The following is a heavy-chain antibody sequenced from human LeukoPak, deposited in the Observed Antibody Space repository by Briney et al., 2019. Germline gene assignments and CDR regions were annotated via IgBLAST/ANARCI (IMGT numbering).Heavy chain of an antibody. Sequence: GGSLRLSCAASGFTFSSYAMSWVRQAPGKGLEWVSSISSSSSYIYYADSVKGRFTISRDNAKNSLYLQMNSLRAEDTAVYYCARDPYGSGDLDYWGQGTLVTVSS. V-gene: IGHV3-21*01. J-gene: IGHJ4*02. CDR1: GFTFSSYA. CDR2: ISSSSSYI. D-gene: IGHD3-10*01. CDR3: ARDPYGSGDLDY.